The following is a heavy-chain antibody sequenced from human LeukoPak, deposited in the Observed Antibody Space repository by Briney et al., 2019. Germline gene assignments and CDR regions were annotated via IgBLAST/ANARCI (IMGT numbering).Heavy chain of an antibody. V-gene: IGHV4-59*01. CDR2: IYYSGST. D-gene: IGHD2-21*02. CDR3: ARYKLTARGLDY. Sequence: PSETLSLTCTVSGDSISGYYWSWIRQPPGKGLEWIGYIYYSGSTSYNPSLKSRVTMSVDTSKNQFSLKLNSVTAADTAMYYCARYKLTARGLDYWGQGTLVTVSS. J-gene: IGHJ4*02. CDR1: GDSISGYY.